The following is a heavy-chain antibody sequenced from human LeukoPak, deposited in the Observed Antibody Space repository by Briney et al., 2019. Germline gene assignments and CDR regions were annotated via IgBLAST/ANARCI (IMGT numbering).Heavy chain of an antibody. CDR1: GYTFTGYY. Sequence: GASAKVSCKASGYTFTGYYMHWVRQAPGQGLEWMGWINPNSGGTNYAQKFQGRVTMTRDTSISTAYMELSRLRSDDTAVYYCARDVYGGNSPFFDYWGQGTLVTVSS. D-gene: IGHD4-23*01. V-gene: IGHV1-2*02. CDR3: ARDVYGGNSPFFDY. J-gene: IGHJ4*02. CDR2: INPNSGGT.